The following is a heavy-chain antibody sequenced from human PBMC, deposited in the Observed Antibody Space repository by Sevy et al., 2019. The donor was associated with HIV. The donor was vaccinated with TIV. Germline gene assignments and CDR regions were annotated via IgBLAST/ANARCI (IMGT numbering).Heavy chain of an antibody. Sequence: SETLSLTCTVSGGSVSSGCYYWIWIRQPPGKELGGIGYNYYSRSTNYYPSLQNRVTISLDTSKNHFSLKMTSVTTAATAVYYCARDDPVMNAFDIWGQGTMVTVSS. D-gene: IGHD3-16*01. CDR1: GGSVSSGCYY. V-gene: IGHV4-61*03. CDR2: NYYSRST. CDR3: ARDDPVMNAFDI. J-gene: IGHJ3*02.